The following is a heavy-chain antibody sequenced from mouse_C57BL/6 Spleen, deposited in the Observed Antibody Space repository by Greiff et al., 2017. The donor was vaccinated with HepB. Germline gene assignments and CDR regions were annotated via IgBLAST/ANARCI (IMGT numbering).Heavy chain of an antibody. CDR3: ARSSPLTTVVATDY. Sequence: VQLQQPGAELVKPGASVKLSCKASGYTFTSYWMHWVKQRPGQGLEWIGMIHPNSGSTNYNEKFKSKATLTVDKSSSTAYMQLSSLTSEDSAVYYCARSSPLTTVVATDYWGQGTTLTVSS. J-gene: IGHJ2*01. CDR2: IHPNSGST. V-gene: IGHV1-64*01. D-gene: IGHD1-1*01. CDR1: GYTFTSYW.